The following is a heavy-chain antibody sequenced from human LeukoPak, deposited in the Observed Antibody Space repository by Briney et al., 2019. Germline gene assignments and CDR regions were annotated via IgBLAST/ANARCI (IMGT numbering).Heavy chain of an antibody. CDR1: GFTFSDYY. Sequence: PGGSLRLSCAASGFTFSDYYMSWIRQAPGKGLEWISYISSSDNAIYYADSVKGRFTISGDNAMNSLFLQMNSLRAEDTAVYYCARNYVGNYYYGMGVWGQGTTVTVSS. D-gene: IGHD3-16*01. V-gene: IGHV3-11*01. J-gene: IGHJ6*02. CDR2: ISSSDNAI. CDR3: ARNYVGNYYYGMGV.